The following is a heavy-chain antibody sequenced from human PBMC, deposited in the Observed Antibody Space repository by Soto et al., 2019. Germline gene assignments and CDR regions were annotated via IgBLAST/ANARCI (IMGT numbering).Heavy chain of an antibody. J-gene: IGHJ4*02. V-gene: IGHV1-18*01. CDR2: ISAYNGNT. Sequence: ASVKVSCQASGYTFTSYGISWVRQAPGQGLEWMGWISAYNGNTNYAQKLQGRVTMTTDTSTSTAYMELRSLRSDDTAVYYCARTPSWYSSGWYVDYWGQGTLVTVSS. CDR3: ARTPSWYSSGWYVDY. CDR1: GYTFTSYG. D-gene: IGHD6-19*01.